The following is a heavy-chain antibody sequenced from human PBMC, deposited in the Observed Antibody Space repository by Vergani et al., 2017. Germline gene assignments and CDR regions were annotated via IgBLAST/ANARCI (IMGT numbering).Heavy chain of an antibody. V-gene: IGHV4-39*01. D-gene: IGHD6-19*01. J-gene: IGHJ5*02. CDR3: ARHSTVEWLVKLGWIDP. Sequence: QLQLQESGPGLVKPSATLSLTCSVSGASIRSRNNYWGWIGQPPGKGLEWIEGIYYSGRTYYNPSPKSRVTISVDTSKNQFSLKLSSVTAADTAVYFCARHSTVEWLVKLGWIDPWGQGILVIVSS. CDR2: IYYSGRT. CDR1: GASIRSRNNY.